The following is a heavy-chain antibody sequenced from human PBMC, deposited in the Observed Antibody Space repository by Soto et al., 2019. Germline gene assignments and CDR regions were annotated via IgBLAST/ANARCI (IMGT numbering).Heavy chain of an antibody. CDR3: ARDRCGSTSCYTPPYYFDY. CDR2: IIPIFGTA. V-gene: IGHV1-69*01. CDR1: GGTFSSYA. Sequence: QVQLVQSGAEVKKPGSSVKVSCKASGGTFSSYAISWVRQAPGQGLEWMGGIIPIFGTANYAQKVQGRVTITADESTSTDYMELSSLRSEDTAVYYCARDRCGSTSCYTPPYYFDYWGQGTLVTVSS. D-gene: IGHD2-2*02. J-gene: IGHJ4*02.